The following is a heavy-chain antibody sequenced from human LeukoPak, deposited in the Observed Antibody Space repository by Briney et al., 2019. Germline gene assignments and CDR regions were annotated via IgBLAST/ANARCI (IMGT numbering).Heavy chain of an antibody. CDR1: GYTFTSYG. Sequence: ASVKVSGKASGYTFTSYGISWVRQAPGQGLEWMGWISAYNGNTNYAQKLQGRVTMTTDTSTSTAYMELRSLRSDDTAVYYCARRDYYDSSGLIDYWGQGTLVTVSS. J-gene: IGHJ4*02. D-gene: IGHD3-22*01. CDR2: ISAYNGNT. V-gene: IGHV1-18*01. CDR3: ARRDYYDSSGLIDY.